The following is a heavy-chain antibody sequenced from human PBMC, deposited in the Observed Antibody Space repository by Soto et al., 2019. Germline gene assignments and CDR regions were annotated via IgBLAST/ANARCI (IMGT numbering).Heavy chain of an antibody. V-gene: IGHV3-23*01. CDR2: ISGSGGST. CDR3: ASLGYCSSTSCPDAFDI. CDR1: GFTFSSYA. J-gene: IGHJ3*02. Sequence: GESLKISCAASGFTFSSYAMSWVRQAPGKGLEWVSAISGSGGSTYYADSVKGRFTISRDNSKNTLYLQMNSLRAEDTAVYYCASLGYCSSTSCPDAFDIWGQGTMVTVSS. D-gene: IGHD2-2*01.